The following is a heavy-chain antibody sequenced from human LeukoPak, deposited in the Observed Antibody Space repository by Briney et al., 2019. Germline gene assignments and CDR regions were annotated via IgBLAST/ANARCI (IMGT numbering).Heavy chain of an antibody. V-gene: IGHV3-21*01. CDR3: AREHSLEPRLIDY. Sequence: GGSLRLSCAASGFTFSSYSINWVRQAPGKGLEWVSSISSSSSYIYYADSVKGRFTISRDNAKNSLYLQMNSLRAEDTAVYYCAREHSLEPRLIDYWGQGTLVTVSS. CDR2: ISSSSSYI. D-gene: IGHD1-1*01. J-gene: IGHJ4*02. CDR1: GFTFSSYS.